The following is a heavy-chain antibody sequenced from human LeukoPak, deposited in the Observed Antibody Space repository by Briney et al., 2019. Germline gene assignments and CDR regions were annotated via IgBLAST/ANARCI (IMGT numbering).Heavy chain of an antibody. CDR2: IIPIFGTA. J-gene: IGHJ5*02. V-gene: IGHV1-69*13. CDR3: ARYPASGAGTSNWFDP. CDR1: GGTFSSYA. D-gene: IGHD6-19*01. Sequence: ASVKVSCKASGGTFSSYAISWVRQAPGQGLEWMGGIIPIFGTANYAQKFQGRVTITADEFTSTAYMELSSLRSEDTAVYYCARYPASGAGTSNWFDPWGQGTLVTVSS.